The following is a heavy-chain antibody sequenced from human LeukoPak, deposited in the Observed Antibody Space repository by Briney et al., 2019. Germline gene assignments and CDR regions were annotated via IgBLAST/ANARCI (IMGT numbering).Heavy chain of an antibody. J-gene: IGHJ4*02. CDR1: GFTFGDYS. CDR2: IRSKAYAVTT. D-gene: IGHD6-19*01. CDR3: SRDLGSGWYFSNY. Sequence: GGSLRLSCRGSGFTFGDYSMSWFRQAPGKGLEWVGFIRSKAYAVTTEYAASVKDRFTISRDDSKSIAYLQMYSLKTEDTAVYYCSRDLGSGWYFSNYWGQGTLVTVSS. V-gene: IGHV3-49*03.